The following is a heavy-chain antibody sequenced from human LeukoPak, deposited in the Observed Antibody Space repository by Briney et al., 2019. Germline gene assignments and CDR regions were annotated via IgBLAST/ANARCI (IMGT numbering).Heavy chain of an antibody. D-gene: IGHD3-3*01. CDR1: GFTFSSYG. Sequence: PGGSLRLSCAASGFTFSSYGMHWVRQAPGKGLEWVAFIRYDGSNKYYADSVKGRFTISRDNSKNTLYLQMNSLRAEDTAVYYCAKAGASIFGVVILLCGYWGQGTLVTVSS. CDR2: IRYDGSNK. J-gene: IGHJ4*02. CDR3: AKAGASIFGVVILLCGY. V-gene: IGHV3-30*02.